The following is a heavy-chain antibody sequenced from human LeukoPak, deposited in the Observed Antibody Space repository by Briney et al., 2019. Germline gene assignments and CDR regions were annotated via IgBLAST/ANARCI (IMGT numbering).Heavy chain of an antibody. D-gene: IGHD3-22*01. J-gene: IGHJ4*02. CDR3: ARSTYDYDSSGYPLDY. Sequence: ASVKVSCKASGYTFTSYAMHWVRQAPGQGLEWMGWINPNSGGTNYAQKFQGRVTMTRDTSISTAYMELSRLRSDDTAVYYCARSTYDYDSSGYPLDYWGQGTLVTVSS. CDR2: INPNSGGT. V-gene: IGHV1-2*02. CDR1: GYTFTSYA.